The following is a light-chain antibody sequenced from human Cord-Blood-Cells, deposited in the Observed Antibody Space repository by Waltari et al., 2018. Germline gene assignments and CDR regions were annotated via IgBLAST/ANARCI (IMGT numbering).Light chain of an antibody. CDR1: SLDVGGYNY. Sequence: QSALTQPASVSGSPAQSITISCTGTSLDVGGYNYVSWYQQHPGKAPKLMIYDVSNPPSGVSNRSSAPKSGNTTSLSISGLQPRDDADYYCSSYTSSRTHVVGTATNFT. V-gene: IGLV2-14*01. CDR3: SSYTSSRTHV. J-gene: IGLJ1*01. CDR2: DVS.